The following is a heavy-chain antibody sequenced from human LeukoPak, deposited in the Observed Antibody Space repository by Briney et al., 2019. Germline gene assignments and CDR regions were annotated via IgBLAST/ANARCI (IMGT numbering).Heavy chain of an antibody. Sequence: GGSLRLSCAASGFTFSSYGMHWVRQAPGKGLEWVAVISYDGSSKYYADSVKGRFTISRDNSKNTLYLQMNSLRAEDTAVYYCAKRAYYYGSGSYRHPHFDYWGQGTLVTVSS. CDR2: ISYDGSSK. D-gene: IGHD3-10*01. V-gene: IGHV3-30*19. CDR1: GFTFSSYG. CDR3: AKRAYYYGSGSYRHPHFDY. J-gene: IGHJ4*02.